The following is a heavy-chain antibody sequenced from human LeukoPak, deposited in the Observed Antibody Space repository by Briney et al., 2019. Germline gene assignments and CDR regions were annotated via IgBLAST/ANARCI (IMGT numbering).Heavy chain of an antibody. CDR2: IISIFGTA. CDR1: GGTFSSYA. J-gene: IGHJ4*02. V-gene: IGHV1-69*13. CDR3: ARINVPNCSGGSCYFDS. D-gene: IGHD2-15*01. Sequence: GASVKVSCKASGGTFSSYAISWVRQAPGQGLEWMGGIISIFGTANYAQKFQGRVTITADESTSTAYMELSSLRSEDTAVYYCARINVPNCSGGSCYFDSWGQGTLVTVSS.